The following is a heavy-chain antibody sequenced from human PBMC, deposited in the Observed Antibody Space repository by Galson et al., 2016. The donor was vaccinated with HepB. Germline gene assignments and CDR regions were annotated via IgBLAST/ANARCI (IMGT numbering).Heavy chain of an antibody. D-gene: IGHD2-15*01. Sequence: SLRLSCAASGFTFSDYGITWVRQAPGKGLEWVSYISTKSNTIRYANSVKGRFTISRDNAKDSVFLQMNSLRDEDTAVYYCAREAAPGDYSFSPWGQGTLVVVSS. CDR1: GFTFSDYG. J-gene: IGHJ1*01. CDR3: AREAAPGDYSFSP. CDR2: ISTKSNTI. V-gene: IGHV3-48*02.